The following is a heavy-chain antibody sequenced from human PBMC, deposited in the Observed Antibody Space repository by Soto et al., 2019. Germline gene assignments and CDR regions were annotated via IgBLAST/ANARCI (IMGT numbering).Heavy chain of an antibody. Sequence: QVRLVQSGPEVRKPGASVKISCEASGSSFTGPYLHWVRQAPGHGLEWMGWINPNSGGTNFAQKFQDWISITRDNALRTVYMDLSSLRSEDTAMYYCAKSDGAEENYALDIWGQGTMISVS. CDR3: AKSDGAEENYALDI. D-gene: IGHD2-8*01. CDR2: INPNSGGT. CDR1: GSSFTGPY. J-gene: IGHJ3*02. V-gene: IGHV1-2*04.